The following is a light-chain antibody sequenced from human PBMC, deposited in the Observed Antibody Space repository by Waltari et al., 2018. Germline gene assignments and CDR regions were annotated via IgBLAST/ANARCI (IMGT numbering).Light chain of an antibody. CDR3: QHYGSSAGYI. J-gene: IGKJ2*01. Sequence: EIVLTQTPGTLSLSPGESATLSCRTSQSVVSYNLAWYQHHPGQAPRLLIYGASSRATDIPDRFTGSGSETDFTLTISRLQPEDFAVYYCQHYGSSAGYIFGQGTKLEIK. CDR2: GAS. CDR1: QSVVSYN. V-gene: IGKV3-20*01.